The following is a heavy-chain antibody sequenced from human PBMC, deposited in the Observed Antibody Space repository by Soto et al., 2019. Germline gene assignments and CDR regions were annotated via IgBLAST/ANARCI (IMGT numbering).Heavy chain of an antibody. D-gene: IGHD3-10*01. CDR3: ARDNDYGSGRVDY. CDR1: GFTVSSNF. V-gene: IGHV3-53*04. CDR2: IYSGGNT. Sequence: EVQLVESGGGLVQPGGSLRLSCAASGFTVSSNFMNWVRQAPGKGLEWVSVIYSGGNTYYADSVKGRFTISRHNSKNTLYLDINSLRVADSAVYYCARDNDYGSGRVDYWGQGTVVIVSS. J-gene: IGHJ4*02.